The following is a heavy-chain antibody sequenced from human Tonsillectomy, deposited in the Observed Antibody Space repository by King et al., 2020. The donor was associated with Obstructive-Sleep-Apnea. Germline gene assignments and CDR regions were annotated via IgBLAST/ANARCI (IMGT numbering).Heavy chain of an antibody. D-gene: IGHD3-22*01. Sequence: QLQESGPGLVKPSQTLSLTCTVSSDSISRGNFYWSWIRQHPGKGLEWSGYIFYSGSTYYNPSLKSRVTISVDKSKNQFSLRLSSVTAADTAVYYCARLYYYDNSGLNWFDTWGQGTLVTVSS. CDR3: ARLYYYDNSGLNWFDT. J-gene: IGHJ5*02. V-gene: IGHV4-31*03. CDR1: SDSISRGNFY. CDR2: IFYSGST.